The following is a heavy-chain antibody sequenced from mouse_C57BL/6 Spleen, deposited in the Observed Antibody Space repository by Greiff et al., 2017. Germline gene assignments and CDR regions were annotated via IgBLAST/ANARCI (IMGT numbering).Heavy chain of an antibody. Sequence: VQLQQSGPVLVKPGASVKMSCKASGYTFTDYYMNWVKQSHGKSLEWIGVINPYNGGTSYNQKFKGKATLTVDKSSSTAYMELNSLTSEDSAVDYCARSSYDYAEAWFAYWGQGTLVTVSA. D-gene: IGHD2-4*01. CDR3: ARSSYDYAEAWFAY. J-gene: IGHJ3*01. V-gene: IGHV1-19*01. CDR1: GYTFTDYY. CDR2: INPYNGGT.